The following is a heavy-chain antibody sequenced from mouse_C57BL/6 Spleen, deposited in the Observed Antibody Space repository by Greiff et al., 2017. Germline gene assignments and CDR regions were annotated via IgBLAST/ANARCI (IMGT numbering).Heavy chain of an antibody. CDR2: ILPGSGST. J-gene: IGHJ3*01. V-gene: IGHV1-9*01. Sequence: QVQLQQSGAELMKPGASVKLSCKATGYTFTGYWIEWVKQRPGHGLEWIGEILPGSGSTNYNEKFKGKATFTADTSSNTAYMQLSSLTTKDSAIYYCARDGYDVPFAYWGQGTLVTVSA. D-gene: IGHD2-2*01. CDR3: ARDGYDVPFAY. CDR1: GYTFTGYW.